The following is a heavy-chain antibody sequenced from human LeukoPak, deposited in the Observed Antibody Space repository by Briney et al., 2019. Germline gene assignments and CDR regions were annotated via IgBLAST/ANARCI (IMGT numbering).Heavy chain of an antibody. V-gene: IGHV3-7*03. D-gene: IGHD3-10*01. J-gene: IGHJ3*02. Sequence: GGSLRLSCAASGFTLSSYWMSWLRQAPGKGLEWVANTKEDGSEKYYVDSVKGRFTISRDNAKNSLYLHMNSLTAEDTAMYYCARDWVAGVPFDAFDIWGQGTMVSVSS. CDR2: TKEDGSEK. CDR3: ARDWVAGVPFDAFDI. CDR1: GFTLSSYW.